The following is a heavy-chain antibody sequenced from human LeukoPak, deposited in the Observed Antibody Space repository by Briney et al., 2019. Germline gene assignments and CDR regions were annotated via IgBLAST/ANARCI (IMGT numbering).Heavy chain of an antibody. J-gene: IGHJ4*02. D-gene: IGHD3-22*01. CDR1: GFTFSSYA. CDR2: ISGSGGST. Sequence: PGGSLRLSCAASGFTFSSYAMSWVRQAPGKGLEWVSAISGSGGSTYYADSVKGRFTISRDNAKNSLYLQMNSLRAEDTAVYYCARDYYDSSGLPEYWGQGTLVTVSS. CDR3: ARDYYDSSGLPEY. V-gene: IGHV3-23*01.